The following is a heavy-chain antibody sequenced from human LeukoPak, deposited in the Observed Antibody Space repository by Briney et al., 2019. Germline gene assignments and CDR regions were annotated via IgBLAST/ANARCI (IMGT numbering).Heavy chain of an antibody. CDR2: IYPGDSDT. V-gene: IGHV5-51*01. Sequence: GESLKISCKGSGYSFTTYWIGWVRQMPGKGLEWMGIIYPGDSDTRYSPSFQGQVTISADKSISTAYLQWSSLKASDTAMYYCAIQGYCSSTSCYVVYWGQGTLVTVSS. D-gene: IGHD2-2*01. CDR1: GYSFTTYW. CDR3: AIQGYCSSTSCYVVY. J-gene: IGHJ4*02.